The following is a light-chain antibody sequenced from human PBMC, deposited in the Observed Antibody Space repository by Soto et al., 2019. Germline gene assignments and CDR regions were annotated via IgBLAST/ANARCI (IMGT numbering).Light chain of an antibody. CDR3: QQYNNWPPT. V-gene: IGKV3-15*01. CDR1: QSVSSN. Sequence: EIVMTQSPATLSVSPGERATLSCRASQSVSSNLAWYQQKPGPAPRLLIYGASTRATGIPARFSGSGSGTEFTLTISSRQSEDFAVYYCQQYNNWPPTFGQGTKVEIQ. CDR2: GAS. J-gene: IGKJ1*01.